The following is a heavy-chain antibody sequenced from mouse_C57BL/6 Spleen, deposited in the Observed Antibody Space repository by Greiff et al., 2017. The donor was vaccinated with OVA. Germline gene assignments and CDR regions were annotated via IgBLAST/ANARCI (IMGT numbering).Heavy chain of an antibody. V-gene: IGHV10-1*01. D-gene: IGHD1-1*01. CDR2: IRSKSNNYAT. J-gene: IGHJ1*03. CDR1: GFSFNTYA. Sequence: EVQLVESGGGLVQPKGSLKLSCAASGFSFNTYAMNWVRQAPGKGLEWVARIRSKSNNYATYYADSVKDRFTISRDDSESMLYLQMNNLKTEDTAMYYCVRPLYYGSSYGDWYFDVWGTGTTVTVSS. CDR3: VRPLYYGSSYGDWYFDV.